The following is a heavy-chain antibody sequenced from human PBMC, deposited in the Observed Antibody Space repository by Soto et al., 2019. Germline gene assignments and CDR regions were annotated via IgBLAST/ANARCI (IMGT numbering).Heavy chain of an antibody. Sequence: ETLSLTCAVYGGSFSGYYWSWIRQPPGKGLEWIGEINHSGSTNYNPSLKSRVTISVDTSKNQFSLKLSSVTAADTAVYYCARGRLRFLEWSPRAFDIWGQGTMVTVSS. D-gene: IGHD3-3*01. J-gene: IGHJ3*02. CDR1: GGSFSGYY. V-gene: IGHV4-34*01. CDR3: ARGRLRFLEWSPRAFDI. CDR2: INHSGST.